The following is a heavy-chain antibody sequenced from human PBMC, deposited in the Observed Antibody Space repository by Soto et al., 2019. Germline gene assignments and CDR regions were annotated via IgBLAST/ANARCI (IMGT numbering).Heavy chain of an antibody. Sequence: GESLKISCKGSGYSFTNYWIAWVRQMPEKGLEWMGVIYPGDSRTIYSPTFQGQVTISADKSISTASLQWNSLKASDTAMYYCARLPVDTSMVGSQYYYYYYAMDVWGQGTTVTVSS. V-gene: IGHV5-51*01. CDR2: IYPGDSRT. CDR3: ARLPVDTSMVGSQYYYYYYAMDV. CDR1: GYSFTNYW. D-gene: IGHD5-18*01. J-gene: IGHJ6*02.